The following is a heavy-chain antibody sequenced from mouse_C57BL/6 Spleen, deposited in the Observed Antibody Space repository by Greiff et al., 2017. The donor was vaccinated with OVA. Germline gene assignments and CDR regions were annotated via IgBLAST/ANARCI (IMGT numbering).Heavy chain of an antibody. CDR3: ARSYSSGNYFDY. J-gene: IGHJ2*01. CDR2: IYPGDGDT. CDR1: GYAFSSSW. V-gene: IGHV1-82*01. Sequence: VQLQQSGPELVKPGASVKISCKASGYAFSSSWMNWVKQRPGKGLEWIGRIYPGDGDTNYNGKFKGKATLTADKSSSTAYIQLSSLTSEDSAVYFCARSYSSGNYFDYWGQGTTLTVS. D-gene: IGHD3-2*02.